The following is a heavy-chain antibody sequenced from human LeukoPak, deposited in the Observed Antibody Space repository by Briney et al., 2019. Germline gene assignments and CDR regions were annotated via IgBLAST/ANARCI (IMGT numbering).Heavy chain of an antibody. D-gene: IGHD2-15*01. Sequence: PGGSLRLSCAASGFTFSSYWMHWVRQAPGKGLVWVSRISSDGSGTNYADSVKGRFTISRDNAKSALYLQMNSLRAEDTAVYYCARDYCSGGSCYSHWGQGTLVTVSS. CDR1: GFTFSSYW. CDR2: ISSDGSGT. J-gene: IGHJ4*02. CDR3: ARDYCSGGSCYSH. V-gene: IGHV3-74*01.